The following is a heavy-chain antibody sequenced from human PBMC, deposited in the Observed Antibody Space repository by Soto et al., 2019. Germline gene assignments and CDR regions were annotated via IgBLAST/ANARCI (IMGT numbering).Heavy chain of an antibody. CDR2: IGTHNGDT. CDR3: ARDWRGAEGFDP. V-gene: IGHV1-18*01. CDR1: GYTFNTYG. D-gene: IGHD3-3*01. Sequence: QVQLVQSGPEVKKPGASVKVSCKASGYTFNTYGFSWVRQAPGQGLEWVGWIGTHNGDTTYAQKFQGRVTMTIDTSTTTSYMVLRSLTSDDTAMYFCARDWRGAEGFDPWGQGTLVTVSS. J-gene: IGHJ5*02.